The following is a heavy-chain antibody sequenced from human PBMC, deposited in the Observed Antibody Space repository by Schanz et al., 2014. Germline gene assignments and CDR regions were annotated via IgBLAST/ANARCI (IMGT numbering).Heavy chain of an antibody. CDR2: IWFDGNNK. V-gene: IGHV3-33*01. CDR3: ARGRARQLVHWFDP. D-gene: IGHD6-13*01. Sequence: QVQLVESGGGVVQPGRSLRLSCAASGFTFSAYGMHWVRQAPGKGLEWVAVIWFDGNNKFYADSVKGRFTISRDNARYSLYLEMNSLRAEDTAVYYCARGRARQLVHWFDPWGQGTLVTVSS. CDR1: GFTFSAYG. J-gene: IGHJ5*02.